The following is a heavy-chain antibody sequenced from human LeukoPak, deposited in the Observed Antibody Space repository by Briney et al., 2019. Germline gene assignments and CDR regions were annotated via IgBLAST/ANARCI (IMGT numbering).Heavy chain of an antibody. CDR2: IVVGSGNT. V-gene: IGHV1-58*01. CDR1: GFTFTSSA. CDR3: AAGGPAAIPFFDY. D-gene: IGHD2-2*01. J-gene: IGHJ4*02. Sequence: SVKVSCKASGFTFTSSAVQWVRQARGQRLEWIGWIVVGSGNTNYAQKFQERVTITRDMSTSTAYMELSSLRSEDTAVYYCAAGGPAAIPFFDYWGQGTLVTVSS.